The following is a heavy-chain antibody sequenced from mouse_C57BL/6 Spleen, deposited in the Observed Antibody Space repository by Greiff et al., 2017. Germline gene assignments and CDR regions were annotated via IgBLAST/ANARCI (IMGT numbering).Heavy chain of an antibody. V-gene: IGHV5-6*01. CDR2: ISSGGSYT. CDR3: ASHDGSSPAWFAY. CDR1: GFTFSSYG. J-gene: IGHJ3*01. D-gene: IGHD1-1*01. Sequence: VQLKESGGDLVKPGGSLTLSCAASGFTFSSYGMSWVRQTPDKRLEWVATISSGGSYTYYPDSVKGRFTISRDNAKNTLYLQMSSLNSEDAAMYYCASHDGSSPAWFAYWGQGTLVTVSA.